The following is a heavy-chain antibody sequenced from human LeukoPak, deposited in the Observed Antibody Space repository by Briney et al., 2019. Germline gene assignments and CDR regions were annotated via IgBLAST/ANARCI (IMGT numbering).Heavy chain of an antibody. CDR1: GYTFTSYY. CDR2: INTNTGNP. D-gene: IGHD3-9*01. Sequence: ASVKVSCKASGYTFTSYYMHWVRQAPGQGLEWMGWINTNTGNPTYAQGFTGRFVFSLDTSVSTAYLQISSLKAEDTAVYYCARGDILTGYYIYADFDYWGQGTLVTVSS. CDR3: ARGDILTGYYIYADFDY. V-gene: IGHV7-4-1*02. J-gene: IGHJ4*02.